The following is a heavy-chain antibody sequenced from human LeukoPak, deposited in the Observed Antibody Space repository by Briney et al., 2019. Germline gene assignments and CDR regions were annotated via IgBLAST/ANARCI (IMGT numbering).Heavy chain of an antibody. Sequence: GGSLRLSCAASGFSFSSYEMNWVRQAPGKGLEWVAYISSSGSTIYYADPVKGRFTISRDNAKNSLYLQMNSLRAEDTAVYYCARGGSYGAYWGQGTLVTVSS. D-gene: IGHD1-26*01. CDR3: ARGGSYGAY. V-gene: IGHV3-48*03. J-gene: IGHJ4*02. CDR1: GFSFSSYE. CDR2: ISSSGSTI.